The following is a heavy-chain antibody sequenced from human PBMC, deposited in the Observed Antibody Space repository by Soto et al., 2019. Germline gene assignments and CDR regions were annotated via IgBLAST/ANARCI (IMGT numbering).Heavy chain of an antibody. CDR2: IYATGTT. D-gene: IGHD1-1*01. J-gene: IGHJ5*02. CDR3: VRDGTKTLRDWFDP. V-gene: IGHV4-4*07. Sequence: SETLSLTCTVSGASISGFYWSWIRKSAGKGLEWIGRIYATGTTDYNPSLKSRVMMSVDTSKKQFSLKLRSVTAADTAVYYCVRDGTKTLRDWFDPWGQGTPVTVSS. CDR1: GASISGFY.